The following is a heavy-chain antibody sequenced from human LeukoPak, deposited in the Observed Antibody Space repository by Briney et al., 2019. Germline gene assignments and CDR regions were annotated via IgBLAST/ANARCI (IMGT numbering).Heavy chain of an antibody. J-gene: IGHJ6*03. CDR3: ARNTGGYYYYYMDV. V-gene: IGHV1-2*02. D-gene: IGHD1-14*01. CDR2: MNPNNGGT. Sequence: ASVKVSCKASGYIFTGNYIHWVRQAPGQGLEWMGWMNPNNGGTNYAQKFQGRVTMTRDTSISTAYMELSRLRSDDTAVYYCARNTGGYYYYYMDVWGKGTTVTISS. CDR1: GYIFTGNY.